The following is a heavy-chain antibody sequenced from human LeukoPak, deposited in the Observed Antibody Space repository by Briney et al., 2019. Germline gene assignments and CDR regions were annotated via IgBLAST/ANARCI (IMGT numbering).Heavy chain of an antibody. J-gene: IGHJ4*02. Sequence: SGPTLVHPTPTLTLTCTFSGFSLSTSGVGVGWIRQPPVKALEWLALIYWDDDKRYSPSLKSRLTITKDTSKNQVVLTMTNMDPVDTATYYCAHVYVIGKTYYDFWSGYYFDYWGQGTLVTVSS. CDR3: AHVYVIGKTYYDFWSGYYFDY. V-gene: IGHV2-5*02. CDR2: IYWDDDK. CDR1: GFSLSTSGVG. D-gene: IGHD3-3*01.